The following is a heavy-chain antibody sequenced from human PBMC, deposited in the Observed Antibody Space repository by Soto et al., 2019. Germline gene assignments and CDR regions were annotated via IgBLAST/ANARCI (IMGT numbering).Heavy chain of an antibody. CDR1: GGSIIGGGYY. V-gene: IGHV4-31*03. CDR2: IYYSGST. Sequence: TSETLSLTCTVSGGSIIGGGYYWSWIRQLPGNGLESIGYIYYSGSTYYNPSLKSRLTISLDTSKNQFSLDLTSVTAADTAVYYCARGYYGSGNYFDYWGQGTQVTVSS. CDR3: ARGYYGSGNYFDY. D-gene: IGHD3-10*01. J-gene: IGHJ4*02.